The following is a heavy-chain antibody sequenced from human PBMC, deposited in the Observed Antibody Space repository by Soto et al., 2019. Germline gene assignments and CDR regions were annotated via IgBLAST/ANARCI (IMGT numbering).Heavy chain of an antibody. J-gene: IGHJ6*02. V-gene: IGHV3-53*01. D-gene: IGHD2-8*01. CDR2: TFSGGST. Sequence: GGSLRLSCLASGFTVTSNYMIWVRQPPGKGLEWVSTTFSGGSTNYADSVKGRFTISRDSSKNTVYLQMNNLRVEDTAVYYCAKKPPSTIQGWAFGMDVWGQGTTVTVS. CDR3: AKKPPSTIQGWAFGMDV. CDR1: GFTVTSNY.